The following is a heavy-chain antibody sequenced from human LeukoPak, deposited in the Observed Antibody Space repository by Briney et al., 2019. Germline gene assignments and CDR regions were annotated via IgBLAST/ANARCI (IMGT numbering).Heavy chain of an antibody. J-gene: IGHJ4*02. V-gene: IGHV1-2*02. CDR1: GYTFTGYY. D-gene: IGHD1-7*01. CDR3: ARDGGLWTGPTTLGS. CDR2: INPNSGGT. Sequence: ASVKVSCKASGYTFTGYYMHWVRQAPGQGLEWMGWINPNSGGTNYAQKFQGRVTMTSDTSISTAYMELSRLRSDDTAVYYCARDGGLWTGPTTLGSWGQGTLVTVSS.